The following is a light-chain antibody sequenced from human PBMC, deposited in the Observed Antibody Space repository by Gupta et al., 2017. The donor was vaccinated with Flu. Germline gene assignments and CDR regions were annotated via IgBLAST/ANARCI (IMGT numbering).Light chain of an antibody. Sequence: QSALTQPPSASGSAGQSVTISCPGTSSDVGGYNYVSWYQQHPATPPQLMIYEVSKRPAGVPGRFSGSKSGNTASLPVSGLQEEDDADYYCSSYASSNNWVFGGGTKLNVL. J-gene: IGLJ3*02. CDR1: SSDVGGYNY. CDR2: EVS. V-gene: IGLV2-8*01. CDR3: SSYASSNNWV.